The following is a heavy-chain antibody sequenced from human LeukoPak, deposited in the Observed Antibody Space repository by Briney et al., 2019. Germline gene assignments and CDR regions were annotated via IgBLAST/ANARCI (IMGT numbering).Heavy chain of an antibody. J-gene: IGHJ4*02. D-gene: IGHD6-13*01. CDR1: GGSISSSSYY. V-gene: IGHV4-39*07. CDR2: IYYSGST. Sequence: MPSETLSLTCTVSGGSISSSSYYWGWIRQPPGKGLEWIGSIYYSGSTYYNPSLKSRVTISVDTSKNQFSLRLSSVTAADTAVYYCARGKDSGSWNYWGQGILVTVSS. CDR3: ARGKDSGSWNY.